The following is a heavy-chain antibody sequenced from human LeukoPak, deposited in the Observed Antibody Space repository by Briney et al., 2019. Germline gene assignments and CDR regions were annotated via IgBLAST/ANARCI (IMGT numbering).Heavy chain of an antibody. J-gene: IGHJ4*02. Sequence: GASVKVSCKASGYSFISYGISWVRQAPGQGLEWMGWISAYNGNINYAQKLQGRVTMTTDTSTGTAYMELRSLRSDDTAMYYCARGGNSNPCDYWGQGTLVSVTS. V-gene: IGHV1-18*01. D-gene: IGHD4-23*01. CDR1: GYSFISYG. CDR3: ARGGNSNPCDY. CDR2: ISAYNGNI.